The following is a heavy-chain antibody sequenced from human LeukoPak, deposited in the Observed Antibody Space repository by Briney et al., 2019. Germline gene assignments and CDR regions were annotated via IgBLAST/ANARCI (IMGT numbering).Heavy chain of an antibody. CDR2: IYYSGST. V-gene: IGHV4-59*01. J-gene: IGHJ6*02. CDR3: ARETGGSPPHYYYYGMDV. CDR1: GGSISSYY. Sequence: PSETLSLTCTVSGGSISSYYWSWIRQPPGEGLEWIGYIYYSGSTNYNPSLKSRVTISVDTSKNQFSLKLSSVTAADTAVYYCARETGGSPPHYYYYGMDVWGQGTTVTVSS. D-gene: IGHD2-15*01.